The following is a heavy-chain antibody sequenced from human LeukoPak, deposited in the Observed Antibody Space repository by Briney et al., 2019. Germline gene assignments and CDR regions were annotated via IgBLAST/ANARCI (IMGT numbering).Heavy chain of an antibody. Sequence: GASVKVSCKASGYTFTSYAMRWVRQAPGQRLEWMGWSNAGNGNTKYSQEFQGRVTITRDTSASTAYMELSSLRSEDMAVYYCARDAGYSYGNAFDYWGQGTLVTVSS. D-gene: IGHD5-18*01. J-gene: IGHJ4*02. CDR1: GYTFTSYA. V-gene: IGHV1-3*02. CDR3: ARDAGYSYGNAFDY. CDR2: SNAGNGNT.